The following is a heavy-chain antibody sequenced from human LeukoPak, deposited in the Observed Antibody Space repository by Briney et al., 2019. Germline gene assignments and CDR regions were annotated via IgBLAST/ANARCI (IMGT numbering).Heavy chain of an antibody. CDR2: IKQDGSEK. D-gene: IGHD3-3*01. Sequence: PGGSLRLSCAASGFTFSSYWMSWVRQAPGKGLEWVANIKQDGSEKYYVDSVKGRFTISRDNAKNSLYLQMNSLRAEDTAVYYCARDGAPYYDFWSGSKGAFDIWGQGTMVTVSS. CDR1: GFTFSSYW. CDR3: ARDGAPYYDFWSGSKGAFDI. V-gene: IGHV3-7*01. J-gene: IGHJ3*02.